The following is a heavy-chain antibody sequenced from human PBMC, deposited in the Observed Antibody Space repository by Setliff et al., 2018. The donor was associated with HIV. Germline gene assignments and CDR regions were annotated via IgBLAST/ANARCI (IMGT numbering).Heavy chain of an antibody. J-gene: IGHJ4*02. D-gene: IGHD2-2*01. V-gene: IGHV5-51*07. CDR3: ARPRGNDYAGSGFDN. Sequence: PGESLKISCQGSGYNFVDYSIAWVHQVPGKGLEWMGIIYPVDSETRYSPSFQGQVTISADKSINTAYLQWTTLKASDSAMYYCARPRGNDYAGSGFDNWGQGTLVTVSS. CDR1: GYNFVDYS. CDR2: IYPVDSET.